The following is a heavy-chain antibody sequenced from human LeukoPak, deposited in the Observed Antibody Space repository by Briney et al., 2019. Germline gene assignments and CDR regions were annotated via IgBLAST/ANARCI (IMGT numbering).Heavy chain of an antibody. J-gene: IGHJ5*02. V-gene: IGHV4-31*03. CDR2: IYYSGST. D-gene: IGHD7-27*01. CDR3: ASLLNGGVAHWFDP. CDR1: GGSISSGGYY. Sequence: SETLSLTCTVSGGSISSGGYYWSWIRQHPGKGLEWIGYIYYSGSTYYNPSLKSRVTISVDTSKNQFSLKLSSVTAADTAVYYCASLLNGGVAHWFDPWGQGILVTVSA.